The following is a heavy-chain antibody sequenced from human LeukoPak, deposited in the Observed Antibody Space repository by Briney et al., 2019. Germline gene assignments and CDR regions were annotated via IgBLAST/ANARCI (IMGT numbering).Heavy chain of an antibody. J-gene: IGHJ4*02. V-gene: IGHV3-30*02. D-gene: IGHD2-15*01. CDR2: IRYDGSNK. CDR3: AKDTSMVADTIDY. Sequence: QAGGSLRLSCAASGFAFSSYGMHWVRQAPGKGLEWVAFIRYDGSNKYYADSVKGRFTISRDNSKNTLYLQMNSLRAEDTAVYYCAKDTSMVADTIDYWGQGTLVTVSS. CDR1: GFAFSSYG.